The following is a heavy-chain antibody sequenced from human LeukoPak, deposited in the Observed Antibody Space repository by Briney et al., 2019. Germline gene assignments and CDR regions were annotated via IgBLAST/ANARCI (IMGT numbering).Heavy chain of an antibody. D-gene: IGHD5-18*01. CDR2: IYYSGST. CDR1: GGSISSYY. CDR3: ARGSPRGYSYGYSFYDY. Sequence: PSETLSLTCTVSGGSISSYYWSWIRQPPGKGLEWIGYIYYSGSTNYNPSLKSRVTISVDTSKNQFSLKLSSVTAADTAVYCCARGSPRGYSYGYSFYDYWGQGTLVTVSS. J-gene: IGHJ4*02. V-gene: IGHV4-59*08.